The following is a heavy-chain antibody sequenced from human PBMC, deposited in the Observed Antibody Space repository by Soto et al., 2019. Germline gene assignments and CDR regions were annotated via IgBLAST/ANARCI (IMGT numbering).Heavy chain of an antibody. J-gene: IGHJ4*02. D-gene: IGHD2-2*02. CDR3: AMEYCSSTSCYRDY. Sequence: QVQLVQSGAEVKKPGSSVKVSCKASGGTFSSYTISWVRQAPGQGLEWMGRIIPILGIANYAQKIEGRVTIPADKSTSTAYMELRSLRSEDTAVYYCAMEYCSSTSCYRDYWGQGTLVTVSS. V-gene: IGHV1-69*02. CDR1: GGTFSSYT. CDR2: IIPILGIA.